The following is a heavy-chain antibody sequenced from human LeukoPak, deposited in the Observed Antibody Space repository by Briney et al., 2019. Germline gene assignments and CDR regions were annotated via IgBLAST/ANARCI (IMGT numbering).Heavy chain of an antibody. Sequence: SETLSLTCTVSGYSISSGYYWGWIRQPPGKGLEWIGSIYHSGSTYYNPSLKSRVTISVDTSKNLFSLKLSSVTAADTAVYYCARVAGGSYSGDAFDIWGQGTMVTVSS. CDR3: ARVAGGSYSGDAFDI. J-gene: IGHJ3*02. CDR2: IYHSGST. CDR1: GYSISSGYY. D-gene: IGHD1-26*01. V-gene: IGHV4-38-2*02.